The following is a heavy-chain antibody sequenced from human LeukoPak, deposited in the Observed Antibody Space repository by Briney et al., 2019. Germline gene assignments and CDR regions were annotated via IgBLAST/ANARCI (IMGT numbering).Heavy chain of an antibody. Sequence: GSLRLSCAASGLSVNSSYMTWVRQAPGKGLEWVSVIYGGGTTYYADSVKGRFTISRDNSKNTLFLQMNSLRAEDTAVYYCARGRGSQFDPWGQGTLVTVSS. CDR3: ARGRGSQFDP. CDR2: IYGGGTT. J-gene: IGHJ5*02. V-gene: IGHV3-66*01. CDR1: GLSVNSSY. D-gene: IGHD3-16*01.